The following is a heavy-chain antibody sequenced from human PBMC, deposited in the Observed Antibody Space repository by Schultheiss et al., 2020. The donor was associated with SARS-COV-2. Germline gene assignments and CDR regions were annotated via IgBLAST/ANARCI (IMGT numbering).Heavy chain of an antibody. CDR2: INHSGST. Sequence: SETLSLTCAVSGGSISSSNWWSWVRQPPGKGLEWIGEINHSGSTNYNPSLKSRVTISVDTSKNQFSLKLSSVTAADTAVYYCARQYVAAADYWFDPWGQGTLVTVSS. CDR3: ARQYVAAADYWFDP. V-gene: IGHV4-4*02. D-gene: IGHD6-13*01. J-gene: IGHJ5*02. CDR1: GGSISSSNW.